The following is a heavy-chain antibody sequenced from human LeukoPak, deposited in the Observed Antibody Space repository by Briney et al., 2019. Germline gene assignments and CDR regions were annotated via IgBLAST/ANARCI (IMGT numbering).Heavy chain of an antibody. Sequence: ASVKVSCKASGYTFTSYGISWVRQAPGQGLEWMGWISAYNGNTNYAQKLQGRGTMTTDTSTSTAYMELRSLRSDDTAVYYCARARFLEWLCDYWGQGTLVTVSS. CDR1: GYTFTSYG. J-gene: IGHJ4*02. V-gene: IGHV1-18*01. CDR2: ISAYNGNT. CDR3: ARARFLEWLCDY. D-gene: IGHD3-3*01.